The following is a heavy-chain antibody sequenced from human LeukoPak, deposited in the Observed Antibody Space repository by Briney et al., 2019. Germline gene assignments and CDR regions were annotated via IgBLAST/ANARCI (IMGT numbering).Heavy chain of an antibody. D-gene: IGHD3-22*01. CDR1: GGTFSSYA. CDR2: IIPILGIA. J-gene: IGHJ4*02. V-gene: IGHV1-69*04. CDR3: ARDAPPDDSSGYYVVNYFDY. Sequence: SVKVSCKASGGTFSSYAISWVRQAPGQGLEWMGRIIPILGIANYAQKFQGRVTITADKSTSTAYMELSSLRSEDTAVYYCARDAPPDDSSGYYVVNYFDYWGQGTLVTVSS.